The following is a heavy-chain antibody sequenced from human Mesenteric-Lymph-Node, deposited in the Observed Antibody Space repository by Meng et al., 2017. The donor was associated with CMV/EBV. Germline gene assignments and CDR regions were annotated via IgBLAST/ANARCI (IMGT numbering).Heavy chain of an antibody. CDR2: ITWNSDNI. J-gene: IGHJ6*02. D-gene: IGHD6-13*01. CDR1: GFTFDDYA. Sequence: SLKISCAASGFTFDDYAMYWVRQAPGKGLEWVSGITWNSDNIGYADSVKGRFTISRDNAKNSLYLQINSLRAEDTALYYCAKDILLGSSWFSAMDVWGQGTTVTVSS. CDR3: AKDILLGSSWFSAMDV. V-gene: IGHV3-9*01.